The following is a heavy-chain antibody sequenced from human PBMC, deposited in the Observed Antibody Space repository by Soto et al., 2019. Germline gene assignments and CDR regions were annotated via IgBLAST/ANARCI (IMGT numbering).Heavy chain of an antibody. V-gene: IGHV4-39*01. D-gene: IGHD6-25*01. CDR1: GTSISSTNYY. CDR2: IYYTGMT. J-gene: IGHJ4*02. CDR3: ATGPGSGSGYRQFYY. Sequence: QLQLQESGPGLVKPSETLSLTCTVSGTSISSTNYYWGWIRQPPGKGLAWITSIYYTGMTYYNPSLKSRVPLSVDTPTDRFSRQLSSATAADRAVYYCATGPGSGSGYRQFYYLGQGTLVTFSS.